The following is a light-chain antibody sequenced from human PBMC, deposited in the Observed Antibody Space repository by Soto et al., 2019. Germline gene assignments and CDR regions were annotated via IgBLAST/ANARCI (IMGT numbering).Light chain of an antibody. J-gene: IGLJ1*01. Sequence: QSALTQPASVSGSPGQSITISCTGTSSDVGGYNYVSWYQHHPGQAPHLMIYEVSNRPSGVSNRFSGSKSGNTASLTISGLQAHDEGDYYCSSKTSSSSPFVFGTGTKVTV. V-gene: IGLV2-14*01. CDR1: SSDVGGYNY. CDR3: SSKTSSSSPFV. CDR2: EVS.